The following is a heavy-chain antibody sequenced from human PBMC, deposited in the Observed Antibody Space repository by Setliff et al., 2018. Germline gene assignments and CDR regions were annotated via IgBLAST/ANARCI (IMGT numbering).Heavy chain of an antibody. J-gene: IGHJ4*02. CDR2: IYPGNSNT. CDR1: GYSFTSNW. Sequence: GESLKISCKGSGYSFTSNWIAWVRQMPGKGLECMGIIYPGNSNTRYSPPFQGQVTISADKAINTAYLQWNSPQASDTAMYYCARQGCSSTSGHSIDYWGQGTLVTVSS. V-gene: IGHV5-51*01. D-gene: IGHD2-2*01. CDR3: ARQGCSSTSGHSIDY.